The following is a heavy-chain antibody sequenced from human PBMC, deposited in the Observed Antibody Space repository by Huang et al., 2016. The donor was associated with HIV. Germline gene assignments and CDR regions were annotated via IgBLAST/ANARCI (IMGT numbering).Heavy chain of an antibody. CDR1: GFSFSTYG. V-gene: IGHV3-30*18. CDR3: AKDGADEEWDIDY. D-gene: IGHD1-26*01. J-gene: IGHJ4*02. Sequence: VQLVESGGGVVQPGRSLRLACAASGFSFSTYGLHWGRQAPGKGLEWVAVISYEGSNKYYAHSGKGRFTISRDTSENKVYLQMNSLRHEDTAVYYCAKDGADEEWDIDYWGQGTLVTVSS. CDR2: ISYEGSNK.